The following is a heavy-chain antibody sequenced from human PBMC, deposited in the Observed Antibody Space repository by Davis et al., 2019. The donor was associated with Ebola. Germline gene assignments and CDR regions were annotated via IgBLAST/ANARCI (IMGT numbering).Heavy chain of an antibody. J-gene: IGHJ4*02. CDR3: AKDALVD. CDR1: GFTFDDYT. D-gene: IGHD2-15*01. V-gene: IGHV3-43*01. CDR2: ISWDGGST. Sequence: PGGSLRLSCAASGFTFDDYTMHWVRQAPGKGLEWVSLISWDGGSTYYADSVKGRFTISRDNSKNTLYLQMNSLRAEDTAVYYCAKDALVDWGQGTLVTVSS.